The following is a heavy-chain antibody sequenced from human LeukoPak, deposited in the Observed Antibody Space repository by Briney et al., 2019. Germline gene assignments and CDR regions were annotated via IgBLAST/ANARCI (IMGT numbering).Heavy chain of an antibody. V-gene: IGHV4-38-2*02. J-gene: IGHJ5*02. D-gene: IGHD4-11*01. Sequence: SETLSLTCTVSGYSISSGYYWGWIRQPPGKGLEWIGSIYHSGSTNYNPSLKSRVTISVDTSKNQFSLKLSSVTAADTAVYYCASRNDYSNFQYNWFDPWGQGTLVTVSS. CDR3: ASRNDYSNFQYNWFDP. CDR1: GYSISSGYY. CDR2: IYHSGST.